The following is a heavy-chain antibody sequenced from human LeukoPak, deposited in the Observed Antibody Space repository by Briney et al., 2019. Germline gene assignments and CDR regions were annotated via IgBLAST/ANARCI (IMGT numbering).Heavy chain of an antibody. CDR2: ISYDGSNN. CDR3: ASRGPIIVVVPAAMGQVDY. J-gene: IGHJ4*02. Sequence: GGSLRLSCAASGFTFSSYAMHWVRQAPGKGLERVAVISYDGSNNYYADSVKGRFTISRDNSKNTLYLQMNSLRAEATAVYYCASRGPIIVVVPAAMGQVDYWGQGTLVTVSS. D-gene: IGHD2-2*01. CDR1: GFTFSSYA. V-gene: IGHV3-30-3*01.